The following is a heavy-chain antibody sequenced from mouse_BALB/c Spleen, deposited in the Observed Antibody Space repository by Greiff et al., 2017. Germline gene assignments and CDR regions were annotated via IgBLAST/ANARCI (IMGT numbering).Heavy chain of an antibody. Sequence: VQRVESGPELVKPGASVKISCKASGYAFSSSWMNWVKQRPGQGLEWIGRIYPGDGDTNYNGKFKGKATLTADKSSSTAYMQLSSLTSVDSAVYFCARENLRSDWYFDVWGAGTTVTVSS. V-gene: IGHV1-82*01. CDR2: IYPGDGDT. CDR1: GYAFSSSW. J-gene: IGHJ1*01. D-gene: IGHD2-12*01. CDR3: ARENLRSDWYFDV.